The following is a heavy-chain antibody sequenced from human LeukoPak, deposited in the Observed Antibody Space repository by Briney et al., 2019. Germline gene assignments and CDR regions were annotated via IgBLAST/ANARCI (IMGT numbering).Heavy chain of an antibody. CDR1: GGSISSGDFY. V-gene: IGHV4-30-4*01. J-gene: IGHJ5*02. Sequence: SETLSLTCTVSGGSISSGDFYWGCIRQPPGKGLEWIRYIYYSGRTYYNPSLKSRVTISLDTSKNKFSLKLSSVTAADTAMYYCARCDHGSANVPWGQGTLVTVSS. CDR3: ARCDHGSANVP. D-gene: IGHD4/OR15-4a*01. CDR2: IYYSGRT.